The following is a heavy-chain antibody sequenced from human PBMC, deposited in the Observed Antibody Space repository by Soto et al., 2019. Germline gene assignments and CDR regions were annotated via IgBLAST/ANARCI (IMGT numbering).Heavy chain of an antibody. J-gene: IGHJ4*02. V-gene: IGHV4-4*07. CDR1: GASIAGSSY. Sequence: SETLSLTCSVSGASIAGSSYWSWIRQPAGKGLEWIGRFSLSGTTNYSPSLRSRVTMSADVSKNQFSLRLTSVTAADTALYYCARRMTPPGAPAWYYFASSGQGTMVTVS. CDR2: FSLSGTT. CDR3: ARRMTPPGAPAWYYFAS. D-gene: IGHD2-8*02.